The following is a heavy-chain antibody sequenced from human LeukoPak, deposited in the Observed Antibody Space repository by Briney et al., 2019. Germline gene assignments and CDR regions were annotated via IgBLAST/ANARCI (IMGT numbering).Heavy chain of an antibody. V-gene: IGHV3-30*03. CDR1: GFTFSNYG. J-gene: IGHJ4*02. D-gene: IGHD3-10*01. CDR2: ISYDGSYK. CDR3: ARDWVVRGVIITHYFDY. Sequence: GGSLRLSCAASGFTFSNYGMHWVRQAPGKGLEWVAVISYDGSYKYYADSVKGRFTISRDNSKNTLYLQMNSLRAEDTAVYYCARDWVVRGVIITHYFDYWGQGTLVTVSS.